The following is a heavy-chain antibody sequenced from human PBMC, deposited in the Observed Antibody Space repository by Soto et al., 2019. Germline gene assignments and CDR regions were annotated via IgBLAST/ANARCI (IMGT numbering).Heavy chain of an antibody. V-gene: IGHV3-23*01. Sequence: PGGSLRLSCAASGFTFSSYAMSWVRQAPGKGLEWVSAISGSGGSTYYADSVKGRFTISRDNSKNTLYLQMNSLRAEDTAVYYCAKDPGYSSGWQYYGMDVWGQGTTVTVSS. J-gene: IGHJ6*02. CDR2: ISGSGGST. CDR1: GFTFSSYA. D-gene: IGHD6-19*01. CDR3: AKDPGYSSGWQYYGMDV.